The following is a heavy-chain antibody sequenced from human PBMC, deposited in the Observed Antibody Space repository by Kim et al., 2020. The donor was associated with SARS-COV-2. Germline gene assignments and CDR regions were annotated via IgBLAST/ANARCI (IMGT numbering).Heavy chain of an antibody. Sequence: SVKVSCKASGGTFSSYAISWVRQAPGQGLEWMGGIIPIFGTANYAQKFQGRVTITADESTSTAYMELSSLRSEDTAVYYCARVVPDWLYFDYWGQGTLVTVSS. CDR3: ARVVPDWLYFDY. V-gene: IGHV1-69*13. CDR2: IIPIFGTA. J-gene: IGHJ4*02. CDR1: GGTFSSYA. D-gene: IGHD3-9*01.